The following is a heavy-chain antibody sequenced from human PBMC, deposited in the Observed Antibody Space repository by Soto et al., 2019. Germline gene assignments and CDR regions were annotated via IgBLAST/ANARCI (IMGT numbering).Heavy chain of an antibody. V-gene: IGHV3-48*04. D-gene: IGHD1-1*01. CDR2: ISSSSSTI. Sequence: GGSLRLSCAASGFTFSSYSMNWVRQAPGKGLEWVSYISSSSSTIYYADSVKGRFTISRDNAKNSLYLQMNSLRAEDTAVYYCARDWTLIPGNDAFDIWGQGTMVTVSS. CDR3: ARDWTLIPGNDAFDI. CDR1: GFTFSSYS. J-gene: IGHJ3*02.